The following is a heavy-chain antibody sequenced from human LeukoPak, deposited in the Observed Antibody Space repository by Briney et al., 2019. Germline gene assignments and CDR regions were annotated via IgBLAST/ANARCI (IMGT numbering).Heavy chain of an antibody. D-gene: IGHD3-10*01. CDR3: ARDLSGSYYTYFDY. V-gene: IGHV3-7*03. CDR1: GFTFSSYW. J-gene: IGHJ4*02. Sequence: GGSLRLSCAASGFTFSSYWVSWVRQAPGKGLEWVANIKQDGSEKYYVDSVKGRFTISRDNAKNSLYLQMNSLRAEDTAVYYCARDLSGSYYTYFDYWGQGTLVTVSS. CDR2: IKQDGSEK.